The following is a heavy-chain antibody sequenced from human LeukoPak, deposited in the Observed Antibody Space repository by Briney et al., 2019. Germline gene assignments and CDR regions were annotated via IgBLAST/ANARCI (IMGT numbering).Heavy chain of an antibody. Sequence: SETPSLTCTVSGGSISSSSYYWGWIRQPPGKGLEWIGSIYYSGSTYYNPSLKSRVTISVDTSKNQFSLKLSSVTAADTAVYYCARSVVAATGWFDPWGQGTLVTVSS. D-gene: IGHD2-15*01. CDR3: ARSVVAATGWFDP. V-gene: IGHV4-39*01. CDR1: GGSISSSSYY. CDR2: IYYSGST. J-gene: IGHJ5*02.